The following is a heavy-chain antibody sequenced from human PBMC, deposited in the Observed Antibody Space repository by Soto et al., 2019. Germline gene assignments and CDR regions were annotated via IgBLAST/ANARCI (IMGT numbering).Heavy chain of an antibody. J-gene: IGHJ5*02. Sequence: QVQLVESGGGVVQSGRSLTLSCAASGFSLRTYGTHWLRRAPGRGLEWVSFIWYDGTKKFYANSVKGRSTISKDNSNNILYLRMSGLGAEDTAVYYCAREVVTAVAGSVNWFDPWGQGTLVTVSS. CDR1: GFSLRTYG. V-gene: IGHV3-33*01. CDR3: AREVVTAVAGSVNWFDP. D-gene: IGHD6-19*01. CDR2: IWYDGTKK.